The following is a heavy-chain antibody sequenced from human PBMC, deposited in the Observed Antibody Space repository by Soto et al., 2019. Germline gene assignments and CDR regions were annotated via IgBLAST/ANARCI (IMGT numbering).Heavy chain of an antibody. Sequence: SETLSLTCAVSGYSISSCYYWGWIRQPPGKGLGWIGSVYHSERTYYNPSLKSRTTITVNTSKNQFSLKLSSVTAADTAVYYCARVRVRVSSVPGWFDHWGQGTLVPVSS. CDR2: VYHSERT. V-gene: IGHV4-38-2*01. CDR1: GYSISSCYY. J-gene: IGHJ5*02. CDR3: ARVRVRVSSVPGWFDH. D-gene: IGHD3-10*01.